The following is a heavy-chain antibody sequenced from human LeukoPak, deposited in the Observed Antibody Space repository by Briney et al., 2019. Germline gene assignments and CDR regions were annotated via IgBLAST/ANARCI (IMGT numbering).Heavy chain of an antibody. CDR1: GGSISSSSYY. V-gene: IGHV4-39*01. Sequence: SETLSLTCTDSGGSISSSSYYWGWIRQPPGKGLEWIGSIYYSGSTYYNPSLKSRVTISVDTSKNQFSLKLTSVTAADTAVYYCASQSPGYSSGWYVDYWGQGTLVTVSS. CDR2: IYYSGST. CDR3: ASQSPGYSSGWYVDY. D-gene: IGHD6-19*01. J-gene: IGHJ4*02.